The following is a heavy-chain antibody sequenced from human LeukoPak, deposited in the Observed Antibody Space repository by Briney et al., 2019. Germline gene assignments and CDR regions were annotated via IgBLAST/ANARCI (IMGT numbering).Heavy chain of an antibody. V-gene: IGHV1-2*02. CDR1: GYTFTGYY. J-gene: IGHJ5*02. Sequence: ASVKVSCKASGYTFTGYYMHWVRQAPGQGLEWMGWINPNSGGTNYAQKFQGRVTMTRDTSISTAYMELSRLRSDDTAVYYCARTANIAAAGTGRFDPWGQGTLVTVSS. CDR3: ARTANIAAAGTGRFDP. CDR2: INPNSGGT. D-gene: IGHD6-13*01.